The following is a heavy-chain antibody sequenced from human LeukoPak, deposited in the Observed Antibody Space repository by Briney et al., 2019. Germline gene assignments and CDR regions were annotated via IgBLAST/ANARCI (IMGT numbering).Heavy chain of an antibody. Sequence: TSETLSLTCTVSGGSISSSSYYWGWIRQPPGKGLEWIGSIYYSGSTYYNPSLKSRVTISVDTSKNQFSLKLSSVTAADTAVYYCAREGYYYDSSGYYYGVFDYWGQGTLVTVSS. CDR1: GGSISSSSYY. J-gene: IGHJ4*02. CDR2: IYYSGST. D-gene: IGHD3-22*01. CDR3: AREGYYYDSSGYYYGVFDY. V-gene: IGHV4-39*07.